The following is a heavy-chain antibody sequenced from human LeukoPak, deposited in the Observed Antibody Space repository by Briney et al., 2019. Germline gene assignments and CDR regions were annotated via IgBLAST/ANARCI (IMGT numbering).Heavy chain of an antibody. J-gene: IGHJ4*02. Sequence: PGGSLRLSCAASGFTFSRYAMSWVRQAPGKGLEWVSSISASSYLTYYAVSVKGRFTISRDNSKNTVSLHMDSLRTGDTAQYYCAKGLYGSGTFSPDFWGQGTLVAVSS. CDR1: GFTFSRYA. V-gene: IGHV3-23*01. D-gene: IGHD3-10*01. CDR3: AKGLYGSGTFSPDF. CDR2: ISASSYLT.